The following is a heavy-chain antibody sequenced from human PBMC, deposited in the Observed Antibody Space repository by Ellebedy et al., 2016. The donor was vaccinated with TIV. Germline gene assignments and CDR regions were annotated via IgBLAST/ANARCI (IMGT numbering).Heavy chain of an antibody. J-gene: IGHJ4*02. CDR1: GFIFSNYW. CDR3: VRDGDGYNFDY. Sequence: GESLKISCKASGFIFSNYWMHWVRQAPGKGLVWVSRIYRDGSGTDYADSVKGRFTFSRDNTRNTLYLQMNSLRVEDTAVYYCVRDGDGYNFDYWGQGALVTVSS. CDR2: IYRDGSGT. V-gene: IGHV3-74*01. D-gene: IGHD5-24*01.